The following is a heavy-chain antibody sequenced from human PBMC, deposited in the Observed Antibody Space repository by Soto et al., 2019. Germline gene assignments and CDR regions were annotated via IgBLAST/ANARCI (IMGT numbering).Heavy chain of an antibody. CDR3: ARDSLDIVVVPAAMAGNWFDP. CDR2: ISYDGSNK. Sequence: GGSLRLSCAASGFTFSSYAMHWVRQAPGKGLEWVAVISYDGSNKYYADSVKGRFTISRDNSKNTLYLQMNSLRAEDTAVYYCARDSLDIVVVPAAMAGNWFDPWGQGTLVTVSS. V-gene: IGHV3-30-3*01. J-gene: IGHJ5*02. D-gene: IGHD2-2*03. CDR1: GFTFSSYA.